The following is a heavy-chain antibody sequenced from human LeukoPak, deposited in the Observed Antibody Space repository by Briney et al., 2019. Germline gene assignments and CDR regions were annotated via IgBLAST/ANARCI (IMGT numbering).Heavy chain of an antibody. CDR2: IYPGDSDT. CDR3: ARTSITSFGVGGVAFDI. CDR1: GYSFTSYW. Sequence: LGESLQISCKGSGYSFTSYWIGWVRQMPGKGLEWMGIIYPGDSDTRYSPSFQGQVTISADKSISTAYLQWSSLKASDTSMYYSARTSITSFGVGGVAFDIWGQGTMVTVSS. V-gene: IGHV5-51*01. D-gene: IGHD3-3*01. J-gene: IGHJ3*02.